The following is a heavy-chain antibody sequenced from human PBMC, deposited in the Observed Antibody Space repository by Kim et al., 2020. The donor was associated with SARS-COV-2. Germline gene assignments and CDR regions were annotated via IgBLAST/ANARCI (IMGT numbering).Heavy chain of an antibody. CDR2: ISSSSSYT. CDR1: GFTFSDYY. Sequence: GGSLRLSCAASGFTFSDYYMSWIRQAPGKGLEWVSYISSSSSYTNYADSVKGRFTISRDNAKNSLYLQMNSLRAEDTAVYYCAKGVYYYDSSGYYDYWGQGTLVTVSS. D-gene: IGHD3-22*01. J-gene: IGHJ4*02. CDR3: AKGVYYYDSSGYYDY. V-gene: IGHV3-11*06.